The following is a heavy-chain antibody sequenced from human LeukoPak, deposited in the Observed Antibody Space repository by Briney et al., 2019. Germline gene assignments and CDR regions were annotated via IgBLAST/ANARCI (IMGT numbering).Heavy chain of an antibody. D-gene: IGHD4-17*01. CDR2: IKEDGSEK. V-gene: IGHV3-7*01. CDR1: GFTLRGYW. J-gene: IGHJ4*02. CDR3: ARGPTTVTRAFDY. Sequence: PGGSLRLSCAASGFTLRGYWMTWVRQAPGKGLEWVANIKEDGSEKNYVDSVKGRFTISRDNAKNSLYLQMNSLRAEDTAVYYCARGPTTVTRAFDYWGQGTLVTVSS.